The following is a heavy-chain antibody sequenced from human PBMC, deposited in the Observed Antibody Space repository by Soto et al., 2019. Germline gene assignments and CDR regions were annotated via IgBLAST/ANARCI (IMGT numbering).Heavy chain of an antibody. CDR3: AKTHYDFWSGYPDY. CDR2: ISGSGGST. V-gene: IGHV3-23*01. J-gene: IGHJ4*02. CDR1: GFTFSSYA. Sequence: PXESLRLSCAASGFTFSSYAMSWVRQAPGKGLEWVSAISGSGGSTYYADSVKGRFTISRDNSKNTLYLQMNSLRAEDTAVYYCAKTHYDFWSGYPDYWGQGTLVTVSS. D-gene: IGHD3-3*01.